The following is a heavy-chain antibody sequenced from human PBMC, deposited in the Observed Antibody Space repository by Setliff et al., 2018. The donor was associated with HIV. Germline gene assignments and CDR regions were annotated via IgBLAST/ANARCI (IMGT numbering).Heavy chain of an antibody. D-gene: IGHD3-22*01. CDR1: GGSFSGNY. J-gene: IGHJ4*02. CDR3: ARFHFYHYDDEYYGYYFDY. CDR2: VNHGGRL. V-gene: IGHV4-34*01. Sequence: SETLSLTCAVYGGSFSGNYWSWIRQPPGEGLEWIGEVNHGGRLNYNPSLKSRVTISVDTSKNQFSLRLTSVTAADTALYYCARFHFYHYDDEYYGYYFDYWGQGTLVTVSS.